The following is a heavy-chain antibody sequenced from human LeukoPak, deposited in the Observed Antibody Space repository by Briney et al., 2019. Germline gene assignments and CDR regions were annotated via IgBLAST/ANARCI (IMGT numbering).Heavy chain of an antibody. D-gene: IGHD1-26*01. J-gene: IGHJ3*02. CDR3: ARDRRWELLHAFDI. V-gene: IGHV4-59*01. CDR1: GGSYSRYF. Sequence: KPSGTLSLTCTVSGGSYSRYFWSWIRQAPGEGLEWIAYIHYSENTNYNPSLNSRVTISVDTSKNQFSLKLSSVTAADTAVYYCARDRRWELLHAFDIWGQGAMVTVSP. CDR2: IHYSENT.